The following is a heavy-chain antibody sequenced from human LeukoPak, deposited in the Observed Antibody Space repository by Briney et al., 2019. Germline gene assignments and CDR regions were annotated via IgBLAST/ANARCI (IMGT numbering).Heavy chain of an antibody. J-gene: IGHJ4*02. CDR1: GYTFASYY. D-gene: IGHD3-10*01. CDR2: MNPSGDSA. Sequence: ASVKVSCNTSGYTFASYYIHWVRQAPGQGPDWMGIMNPSGDSAGYAQNFQGRVTITRDTSTSTVYMELSSLRSEDTAVYYCARGMVRGVIRASFDYWGQGTPVTVSS. V-gene: IGHV1-46*01. CDR3: ARGMVRGVIRASFDY.